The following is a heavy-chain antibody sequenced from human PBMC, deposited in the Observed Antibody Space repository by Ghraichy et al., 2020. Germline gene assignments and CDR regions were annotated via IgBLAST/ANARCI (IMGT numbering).Heavy chain of an antibody. Sequence: LSLTCAASGFTFSSYVMSWVRQPPGKGLEWVSAISGSGGNTYFADSVKGRFTISRDNSKNTLYLQMNSLRAEDTALYYCAKAGTYYFDISGYYYIDYWGQGTLVTVSS. V-gene: IGHV3-23*01. D-gene: IGHD3-22*01. CDR2: ISGSGGNT. CDR1: GFTFSSYV. CDR3: AKAGTYYFDISGYYYIDY. J-gene: IGHJ4*02.